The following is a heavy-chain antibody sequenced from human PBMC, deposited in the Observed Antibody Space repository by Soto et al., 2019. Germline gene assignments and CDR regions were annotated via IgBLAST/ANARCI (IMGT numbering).Heavy chain of an antibody. CDR3: AKVAGGDSGGYWYFDL. CDR2: ISGSGGST. V-gene: IGHV3-23*01. CDR1: GFTFSSYA. J-gene: IGHJ2*01. D-gene: IGHD3-10*01. Sequence: GGSLRLSCAASGFTFSSYAMSWVRQAPGKGLEWVSAISGSGGSTYYADSVKGRFTISRDNSKNTLYLQMNSLRAEDTSVYCCAKVAGGDSGGYWYFDLWGRGTLVTVSS.